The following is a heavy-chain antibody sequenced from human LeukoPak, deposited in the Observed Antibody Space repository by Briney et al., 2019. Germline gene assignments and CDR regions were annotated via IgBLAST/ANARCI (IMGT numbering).Heavy chain of an antibody. D-gene: IGHD3-10*01. CDR3: ARYGASVY. CDR2: INWSGDST. CDR1: GFIFDDYG. Sequence: PGGSLRLSCAASGFIFDDYGMSWVRQAPGKGLEWVSGINWSGDSTGYADSVKGRITISRDNARNSLYLQMNSLRAEDTALYYCARYGASVYWGQGTLVTVSS. J-gene: IGHJ4*02. V-gene: IGHV3-20*04.